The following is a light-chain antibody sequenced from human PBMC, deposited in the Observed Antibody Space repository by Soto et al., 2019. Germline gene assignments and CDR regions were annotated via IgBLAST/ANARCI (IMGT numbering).Light chain of an antibody. V-gene: IGKV1-8*01. CDR3: QQYYSYPRT. CDR2: AAS. Sequence: AIRMTQSPSSFSSSTGDRVTITCRASQGISSYLAWFQQKPGKAPKLLIYAASTLQSGVPSRFSGSGSGTNFTLTISCLQSEDFATYYCQQYYSYPRTCVQGTKVEIK. J-gene: IGKJ1*01. CDR1: QGISSY.